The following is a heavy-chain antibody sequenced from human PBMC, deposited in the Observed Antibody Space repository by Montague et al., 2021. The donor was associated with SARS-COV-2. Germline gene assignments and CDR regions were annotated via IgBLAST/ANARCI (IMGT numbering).Heavy chain of an antibody. J-gene: IGHJ6*03. D-gene: IGHD3-10*01. Sequence: SETLSLTCAVHGGSFSTYSWNWIRQPPGKGLEWIGEIHHGGSTNYNPSLKSRVTIPADTSKNQFSLKLTSVAAADTAVYYCARLGDGVVPSPILGVGPYYSYYYMDVWGQGTTVTVSS. CDR2: IHHGGST. CDR3: ARLGDGVVPSPILGVGPYYSYYYMDV. CDR1: GGSFSTYS. V-gene: IGHV4-34*01.